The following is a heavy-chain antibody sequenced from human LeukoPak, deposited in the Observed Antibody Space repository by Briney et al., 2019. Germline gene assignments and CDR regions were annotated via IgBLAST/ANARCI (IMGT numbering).Heavy chain of an antibody. CDR2: IYHSGST. V-gene: IGHV4-34*01. CDR1: GGSFSGYY. Sequence: PSETLSLTCAVYGGSFSGYYWSWIRQPPGKGLEWIGYIYHSGSTYYNPSLKSRVTISVDTSKNQLSLKLGSVTAADTAVYYCARGPDSSGYYYFDYWGQGTLVTVSS. CDR3: ARGPDSSGYYYFDY. D-gene: IGHD3-22*01. J-gene: IGHJ4*02.